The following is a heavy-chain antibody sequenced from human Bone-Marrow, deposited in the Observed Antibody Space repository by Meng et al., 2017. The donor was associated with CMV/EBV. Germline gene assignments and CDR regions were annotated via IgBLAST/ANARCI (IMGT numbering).Heavy chain of an antibody. CDR2: IKQDGSEK. V-gene: IGHV3-7*01. Sequence: GGSLKISCAASGFTFSSYWMSWVRQAPGKGLEWVANIKQDGSEKYYVDSVKGRFTISRDNAKNSLYLQMNSLRAEDTAVYYCARVSGYSSSWCIDYWGQGNLVNVDS. D-gene: IGHD6-6*01. CDR1: GFTFSSYW. CDR3: ARVSGYSSSWCIDY. J-gene: IGHJ4*02.